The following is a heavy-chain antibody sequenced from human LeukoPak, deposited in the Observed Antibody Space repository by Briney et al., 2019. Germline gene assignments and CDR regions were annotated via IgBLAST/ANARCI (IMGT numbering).Heavy chain of an antibody. CDR2: IKQDGSEK. V-gene: IGHV3-7*01. D-gene: IGHD1-26*01. CDR1: GFTFSDSY. Sequence: GSLRLSCAASGFTFSDSYMSWFRQAPGKGLEWVANIKQDGSEKYYVDSVKGRFTISRDNAKNSLYLQMSSLRAEDTAVYYCARVSVGATPYAFDIXXXGTMVTVSS. J-gene: IGHJ3*02. CDR3: ARVSVGATPYAFDI.